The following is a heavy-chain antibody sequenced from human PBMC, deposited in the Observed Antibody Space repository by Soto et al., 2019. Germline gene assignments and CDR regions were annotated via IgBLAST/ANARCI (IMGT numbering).Heavy chain of an antibody. D-gene: IGHD1-20*01. CDR2: IYPDDSDT. CDR1: GYTFSSKW. CDR3: ARLAVTGMIYFDY. Sequence: GESLKISCKASGYTFSSKWIAWVRQMPGKGLEWMGIIYPDDSDTRYSPSFQGQVTISADKSLSTAYLQWSSLKASDTAMYYCARLAVTGMIYFDYWGQGTLVTVSS. V-gene: IGHV5-51*01. J-gene: IGHJ4*02.